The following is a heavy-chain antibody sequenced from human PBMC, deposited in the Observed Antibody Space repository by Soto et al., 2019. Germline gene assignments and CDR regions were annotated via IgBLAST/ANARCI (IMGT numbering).Heavy chain of an antibody. CDR3: ASKGQSSMWYEYYFDY. J-gene: IGHJ4*02. V-gene: IGHV4-4*02. CDR2: IHHSGNS. D-gene: IGHD6-13*01. CDR1: GGSISSSNW. Sequence: QVQLQESGPGLVKPSGTLSLTCVVSGGSISSSNWWSWVRQPPGKGLEWIGDIHHSGNSNYNPSLKSRVTTSVDKSKNQFSLKLNSVTAADTAVYYCASKGQSSMWYEYYFDYWGQGILVTVSS.